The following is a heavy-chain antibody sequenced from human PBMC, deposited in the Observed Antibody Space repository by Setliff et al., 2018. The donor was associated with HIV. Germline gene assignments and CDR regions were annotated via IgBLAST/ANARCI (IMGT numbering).Heavy chain of an antibody. CDR3: ARERPPMGGWGDYFDH. J-gene: IGHJ4*02. CDR2: IYYSGNT. CDR1: RDSIKNYY. Sequence: NPSETLSLTCTVSRDSIKNYYWNWIRQPPGKGLEWIGKIYYSGNTFYNSSLKSRVSISVDTSKNQFSLRLRSVTAADTAIYYCARERPPMGGWGDYFDHWGQGTLVTVSS. V-gene: IGHV4-59*01. D-gene: IGHD3-10*01.